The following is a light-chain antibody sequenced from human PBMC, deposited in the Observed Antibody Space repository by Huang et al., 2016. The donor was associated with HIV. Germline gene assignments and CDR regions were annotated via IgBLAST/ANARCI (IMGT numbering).Light chain of an antibody. Sequence: ENLMTQSPSTLSVSPGESATLSCRASQGVFKNLAWYQQKPGQAPKLLIDGSSTRAAGIPARISGSGSGTDFTLTISSLQSEDFAGYYCQQYNTSPRTFGQGTKVEV. J-gene: IGKJ1*01. CDR1: QGVFKN. V-gene: IGKV3-15*01. CDR2: GSS. CDR3: QQYNTSPRT.